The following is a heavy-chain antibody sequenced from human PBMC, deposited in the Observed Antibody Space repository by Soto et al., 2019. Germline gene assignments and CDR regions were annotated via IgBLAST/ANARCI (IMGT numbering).Heavy chain of an antibody. CDR2: IYHSGIT. CDR3: ARGYCSISSCSNWLDP. Sequence: SETLSLTCAVSGGSISSGYSWSWIRQPPGKGLEWIGYIYHSGITYYNPSLKSRVTMSVDRSKNQFSLKLSSVTAADTAVYYCARGYCSISSCSNWLDPWGQGTLVTVSS. J-gene: IGHJ5*02. D-gene: IGHD2-2*01. CDR1: GGSISSGYS. V-gene: IGHV4-30-2*01.